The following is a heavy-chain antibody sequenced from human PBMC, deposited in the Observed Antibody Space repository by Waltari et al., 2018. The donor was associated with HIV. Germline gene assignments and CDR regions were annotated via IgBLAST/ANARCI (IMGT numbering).Heavy chain of an antibody. CDR2: IRYDGSNK. V-gene: IGHV3-30*02. CDR3: AKDGSLIFGVRGNYFDY. CDR1: GFTFSSYG. Sequence: QVQLVESGGGVVQPGGSLRLSCAASGFTFSSYGMHWVRQAPGKGLEWVAFIRYDGSNKYYADSVKGRFTISRDNSKNTLYLQMNSLRAEDTAVYYCAKDGSLIFGVRGNYFDYWGQGTLVTVSS. D-gene: IGHD3-3*01. J-gene: IGHJ4*02.